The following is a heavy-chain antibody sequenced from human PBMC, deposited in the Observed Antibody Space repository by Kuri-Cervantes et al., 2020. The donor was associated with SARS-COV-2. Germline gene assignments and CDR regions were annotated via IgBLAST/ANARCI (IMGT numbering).Heavy chain of an antibody. J-gene: IGHJ6*02. CDR2: ISYDGSNK. Sequence: GESLKISCAASGFTFSSYAMHWVRQAPGKGLEWVAVISYDGSNKYYADSVKGRFTISRDKSKNTLYLQMNSLRAEDTAVYYCARDLFGGGGYYYGMDVWGQGTTVTVSS. V-gene: IGHV3-30-3*01. D-gene: IGHD4-23*01. CDR3: ARDLFGGGGYYYGMDV. CDR1: GFTFSSYA.